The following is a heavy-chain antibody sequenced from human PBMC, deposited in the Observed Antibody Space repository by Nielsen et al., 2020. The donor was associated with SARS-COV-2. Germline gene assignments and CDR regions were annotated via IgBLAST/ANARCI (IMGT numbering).Heavy chain of an antibody. J-gene: IGHJ5*02. Sequence: GESLKISCAASGFTFSNAWMSWVRQALGKGLEWVGRIKSKTDGGTTDYAAPVKGRFTISRDDSKNTLYLQMNSLKTEDTAVYYCTTSFGKGIFRSWGQGTLVTVSS. V-gene: IGHV3-15*01. D-gene: IGHD3-10*01. CDR1: GFTFSNAW. CDR2: IKSKTDGGTT. CDR3: TTSFGKGIFRS.